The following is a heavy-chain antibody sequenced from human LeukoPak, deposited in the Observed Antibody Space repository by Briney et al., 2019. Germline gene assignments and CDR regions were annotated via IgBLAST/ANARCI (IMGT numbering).Heavy chain of an antibody. D-gene: IGHD6-6*01. CDR2: IYYSGST. CDR3: ARAYSSSGYNWFAP. J-gene: IGHJ5*02. Sequence: SETLSLTCTVSGGSVSSGSYYWSWIRQPPGKGLEWIGYIYYSGSTNYNPSLKSRVTISVDTSKNQFSLKLSSVTAADTAVYYCARAYSSSGYNWFAPWGQGTLVTVSS. CDR1: GGSVSSGSYY. V-gene: IGHV4-61*01.